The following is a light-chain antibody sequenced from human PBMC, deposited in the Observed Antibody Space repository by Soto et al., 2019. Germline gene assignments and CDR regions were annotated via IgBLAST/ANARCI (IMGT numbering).Light chain of an antibody. J-gene: IGLJ1*01. CDR2: SVS. Sequence: QSALTQPRSVSGSPGQSVTISCTGTSSDVCGHNYVSWYQQHPGKAPKLMISSVSKRPSGVPDRFSGSKSGNTASLTISGLQAEDEADYYCCSYAGSYTYVFGTGTKLTVL. V-gene: IGLV2-11*01. CDR1: SSDVCGHNY. CDR3: CSYAGSYTYV.